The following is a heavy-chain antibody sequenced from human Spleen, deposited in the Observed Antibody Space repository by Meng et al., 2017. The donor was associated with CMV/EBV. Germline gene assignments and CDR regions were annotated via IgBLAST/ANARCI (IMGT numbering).Heavy chain of an antibody. V-gene: IGHV4-39*07. D-gene: IGHD2-2*01. CDR3: ARAFCSSASCYYYYAMDV. CDR2: IIHSGST. CDR1: GGSISSSSYY. Sequence: SETLSLTCTVSGGSISSSSYYWGWIRQPPGKGLEWIGEIIHSGSTNYNPSLKNRVTISVDTSKNQFSLKLRSVTAADTAVYYCARAFCSSASCYYYYAMDVWGQGTTVTVSS. J-gene: IGHJ6*02.